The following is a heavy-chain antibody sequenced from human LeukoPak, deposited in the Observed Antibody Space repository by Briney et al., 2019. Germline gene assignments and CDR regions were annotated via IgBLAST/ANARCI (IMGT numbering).Heavy chain of an antibody. CDR1: GFTFSSHS. CDR2: ISSSASTI. CDR3: ARGTALLDV. D-gene: IGHD1-1*01. Sequence: PGGSLRLSCAASGFTFSSHSMNWVRQAPGKGLEWLSHISSSASTIKYADSVEGRFTISRDNAKNSLDLQMSTLRVEDTAVYYCARGTALLDVWGKGTTVTVSS. V-gene: IGHV3-48*01. J-gene: IGHJ6*04.